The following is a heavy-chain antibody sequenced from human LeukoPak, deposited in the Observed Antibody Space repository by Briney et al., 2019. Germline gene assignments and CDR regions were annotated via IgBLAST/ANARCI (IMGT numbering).Heavy chain of an antibody. CDR3: ARSVSLIRGIKCDY. D-gene: IGHD5/OR15-5a*01. CDR1: GETFSGYF. Sequence: SETLSLTCAVYGETFSGYFWSWIRQAPGKGLEWLVEISHSGNTHYKPSLKSRVTVAVNTSNNQFTLQLTSVTAADTAVYYGARSVSLIRGIKCDYWSQGSLITVSS. J-gene: IGHJ4*02. CDR2: ISHSGNT. V-gene: IGHV4-34*08.